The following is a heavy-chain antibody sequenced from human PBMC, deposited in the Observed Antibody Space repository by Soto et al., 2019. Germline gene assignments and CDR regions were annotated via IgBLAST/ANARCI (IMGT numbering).Heavy chain of an antibody. D-gene: IGHD5-12*01. J-gene: IGHJ4*02. CDR1: GYTFTSYY. CDR2: INPSGGST. Sequence: ASVKGSCKASGYTFTSYYMHWVRQAPGQGLEWMGIINPSGGSTSYAQKFQGRVTVTRDTSTSTVYMQLSSLRSEDTAIYYCARDSKDYTGYEWRGDHFDYWGQGTQVTVSS. CDR3: ARDSKDYTGYEWRGDHFDY. V-gene: IGHV1-46*01.